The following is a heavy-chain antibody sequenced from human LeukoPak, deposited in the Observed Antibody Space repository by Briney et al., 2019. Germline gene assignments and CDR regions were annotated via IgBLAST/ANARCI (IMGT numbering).Heavy chain of an antibody. CDR3: ARDLARFDY. CDR1: GLTFSTSG. CDR2: IGPTGSDR. J-gene: IGHJ4*02. V-gene: IGHV3-21*01. Sequence: GXXLRLSCTASGLTFSTSGFNWVRQAPGKGLEWVASIGPTGSDRYHADSVKGRFTISRDNAKNSLYLQMNSLRAEDTAVYYCARDLARFDYWGQGTLVTVSS.